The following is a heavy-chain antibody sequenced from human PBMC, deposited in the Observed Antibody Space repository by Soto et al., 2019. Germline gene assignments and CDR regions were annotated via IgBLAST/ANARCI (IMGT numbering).Heavy chain of an antibody. CDR2: IIPIFGTP. D-gene: IGHD2-15*01. CDR3: ARGVECRGYCINKHTWFDH. J-gene: IGHJ5*02. V-gene: IGHV1-69*06. Sequence: SVKVSCKASGGTFSTYTFSWVRQAPGQGLEWMGGIIPIFGTPNYAQKFQGRVTITADKSTSTVYMELSNLRSDDTAVYYCARGVECRGYCINKHTWFDHWGQGTLVTVSS. CDR1: GGTFSTYT.